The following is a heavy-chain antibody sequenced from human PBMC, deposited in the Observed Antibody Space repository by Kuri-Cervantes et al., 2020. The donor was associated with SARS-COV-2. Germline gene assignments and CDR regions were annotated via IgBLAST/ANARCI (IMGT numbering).Heavy chain of an antibody. CDR2: NSAYNGNT. V-gene: IGHV1-18*01. J-gene: IGHJ4*02. CDR1: GYTFTSYG. Sequence: ASVKVSCKASGYTFTSYGISWVRQAPEQGLEWMGWNSAYNGNTNYAQKLQGRDTMTTDTSTSTAYMDLMSLRSDYTAVYYCARDPYYYDSSGYPDWGQGNLVNVAS. D-gene: IGHD3-22*01. CDR3: ARDPYYYDSSGYPD.